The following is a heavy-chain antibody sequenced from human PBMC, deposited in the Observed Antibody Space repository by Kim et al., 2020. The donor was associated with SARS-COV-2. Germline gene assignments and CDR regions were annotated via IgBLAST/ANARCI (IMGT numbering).Heavy chain of an antibody. CDR3: ASDRNYYDSSGYYGGYYFDY. Sequence: SETLSLTCAVSGGSISSSNWWSWVRQPPGKGLEWIGEIYHSGSTNYNPSLKSRVTISVDKSKNQFSLKLSSVTAADTAVYYCASDRNYYDSSGYYGGYYFDYWGQGTLVTVSS. D-gene: IGHD3-22*01. CDR1: GGSISSSNW. V-gene: IGHV4-4*02. CDR2: IYHSGST. J-gene: IGHJ4*02.